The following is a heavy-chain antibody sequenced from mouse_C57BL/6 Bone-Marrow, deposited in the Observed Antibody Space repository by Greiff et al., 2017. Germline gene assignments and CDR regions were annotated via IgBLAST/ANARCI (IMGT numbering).Heavy chain of an antibody. CDR3: ARDDSAWFAY. Sequence: VQLQQSGAELVRPGSSVKLSCKASGYTFTSYWMHWVKQRPIQGLEWIGNIDPSDSETHYNQKFKDKATLTADKSSSTAYMQLSSLTSEDSAVYYCARDDSAWFAYWGRGTLVTVSA. D-gene: IGHD2-12*01. V-gene: IGHV1-52*01. J-gene: IGHJ3*01. CDR2: IDPSDSET. CDR1: GYTFTSYW.